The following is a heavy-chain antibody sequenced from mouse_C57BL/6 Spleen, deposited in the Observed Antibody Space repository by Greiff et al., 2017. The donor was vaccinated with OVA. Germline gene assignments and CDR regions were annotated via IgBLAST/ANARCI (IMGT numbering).Heavy chain of an antibody. CDR2: ISYDGSN. D-gene: IGHD1-1*01. V-gene: IGHV3-6*01. J-gene: IGHJ3*01. Sequence: EVQRVESGPGLVKPSQSLSLTCSVTGYSITSGYYWNWIRQFPGNKLEWMGYISYDGSNNYNPSLKNRISITRDTSKNQFFLKLNSVTTEDTATYYCARDDYGSSPAWFAYWGQGTLVTVSA. CDR1: GYSITSGYY. CDR3: ARDDYGSSPAWFAY.